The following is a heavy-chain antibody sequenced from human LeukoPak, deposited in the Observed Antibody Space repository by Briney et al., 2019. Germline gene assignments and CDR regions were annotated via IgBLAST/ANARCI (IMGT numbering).Heavy chain of an antibody. Sequence: SQTLSLTCAISGDSVSSDSASWSWIRQPPGKGLEWIGYVYYSGSTNYNPSLKSRVTISVDTSKNQFSLRLSSVTAADTAVYYCARERRDGYKVYFDYWGQGTLVTVSS. CDR1: GDSVSSDSAS. D-gene: IGHD5-24*01. V-gene: IGHV4-61*01. J-gene: IGHJ4*02. CDR2: VYYSGST. CDR3: ARERRDGYKVYFDY.